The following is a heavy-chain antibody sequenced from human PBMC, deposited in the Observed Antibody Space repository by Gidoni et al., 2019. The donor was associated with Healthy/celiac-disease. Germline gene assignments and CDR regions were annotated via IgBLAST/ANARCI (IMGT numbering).Heavy chain of an antibody. Sequence: EVQLVESGGGLIQPGGSLRLSCAASGFTVSRNYMSWVRQAPGKGLEWVSVIYSGGSTYYADSVKGRFTISRDNSKNTLYLQMNSLRAEDTAVYYCARSVWGYDSSGHTIAEYFQHWGQGTLVTVSS. D-gene: IGHD3-22*01. CDR2: IYSGGST. J-gene: IGHJ1*01. V-gene: IGHV3-53*01. CDR1: GFTVSRNY. CDR3: ARSVWGYDSSGHTIAEYFQH.